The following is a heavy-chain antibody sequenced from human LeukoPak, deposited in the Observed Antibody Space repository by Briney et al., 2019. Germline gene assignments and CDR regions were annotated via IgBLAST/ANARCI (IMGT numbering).Heavy chain of an antibody. Sequence: PSETLSLTCTVSGGPISSYYWGWIRQPAGKGLEWIGLIYTIGNTNYNPSLKSRVTISVDNSKNQFSLKLSSMTAADTAVYYCARLQDCSRTSCYVGNWGQGTLVTVSS. J-gene: IGHJ4*02. D-gene: IGHD2-2*01. CDR1: GGPISSYY. V-gene: IGHV4-4*07. CDR3: ARLQDCSRTSCYVGN. CDR2: IYTIGNT.